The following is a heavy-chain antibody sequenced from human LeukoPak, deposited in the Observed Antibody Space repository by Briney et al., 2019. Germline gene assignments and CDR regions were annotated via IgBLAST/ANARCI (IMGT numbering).Heavy chain of an antibody. V-gene: IGHV4-34*01. J-gene: IGHJ3*02. CDR3: ARVRGSYFLLDAFDI. D-gene: IGHD1-26*01. Sequence: PSETLSLTYAVYGGSFSGYYWSWIRQPPGKGLEWIGEINHSGSTNYNPSLKSRVTISVDTSKNQFSLKLSSVTAADTAVYYCARVRGSYFLLDAFDIWGRGTMVTVSS. CDR1: GGSFSGYY. CDR2: INHSGST.